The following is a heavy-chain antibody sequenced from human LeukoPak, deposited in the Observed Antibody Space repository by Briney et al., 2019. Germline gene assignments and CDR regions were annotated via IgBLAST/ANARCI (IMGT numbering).Heavy chain of an antibody. V-gene: IGHV3-23*01. CDR3: AKDVSMVRGVSEFDY. Sequence: PGGSLRLSYAASGFTFSSYAMSWVRQAPGKGLEWVSAISGSGGTTYYADSVKGRFTISRDNSKNTLYVQMNSLRVEDTAVYYCAKDVSMVRGVSEFDYWGQGTLVTVSS. CDR1: GFTFSSYA. D-gene: IGHD3-10*01. CDR2: ISGSGGTT. J-gene: IGHJ4*02.